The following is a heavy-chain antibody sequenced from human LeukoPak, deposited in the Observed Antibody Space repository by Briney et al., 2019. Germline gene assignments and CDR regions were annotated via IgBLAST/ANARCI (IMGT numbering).Heavy chain of an antibody. Sequence: SETLSLTCAVYGASFSGYYWSWIRQPPGKGLEWIGEINQSGSTTYTPSLKSRVTMSVDTSKNQFSLKLSSVTATDAAVYYCARSKPEYCSGGNCYAPFDYWGQGTLVTVSS. CDR1: GASFSGYY. CDR2: INQSGST. V-gene: IGHV4-34*01. J-gene: IGHJ4*02. D-gene: IGHD2-15*01. CDR3: ARSKPEYCSGGNCYAPFDY.